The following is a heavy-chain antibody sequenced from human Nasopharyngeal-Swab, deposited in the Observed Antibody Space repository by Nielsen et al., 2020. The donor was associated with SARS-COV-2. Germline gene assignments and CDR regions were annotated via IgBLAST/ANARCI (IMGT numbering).Heavy chain of an antibody. CDR2: IYSGGST. CDR1: GFTVSSNY. V-gene: IGHV3-53*01. D-gene: IGHD6-19*01. CDR3: ATRAVADDASDI. J-gene: IGHJ3*02. Sequence: GSLKISCAASGFTVSSNYMSWVRQAPGKGLEWVSVIYSGGSTYYADSVKGRFTIPRDNSKNTLYLQMNSLRAEDTAVYYCATRAVADDASDIWGQGTMVTVSS.